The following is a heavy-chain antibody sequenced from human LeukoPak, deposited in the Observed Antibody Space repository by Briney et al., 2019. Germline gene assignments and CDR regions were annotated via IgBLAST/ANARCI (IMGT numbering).Heavy chain of an antibody. CDR2: IIPILGIA. CDR3: ARSVRGSSDYYYGMDV. Sequence: SVKVSCTASGYTFTSYGISWVRQAPGQGLEWMGRIIPILGIANYAQKFQGRVTITADKSTSTAYMELSSLRSEDTAVYYCARSVRGSSDYYYGMDVWGQGTTVTVSS. CDR1: GYTFTSYG. V-gene: IGHV1-69*04. J-gene: IGHJ6*02. D-gene: IGHD1-26*01.